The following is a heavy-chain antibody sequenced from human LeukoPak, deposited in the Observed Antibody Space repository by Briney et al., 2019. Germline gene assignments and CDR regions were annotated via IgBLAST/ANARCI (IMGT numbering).Heavy chain of an antibody. Sequence: GGTLRLPCAASGFTFSNYGMSWVRQAPGKGLEWVSGISGSDGSTYYADSVKGRFTISRDNSKNTLYLQMNSLRVEDTAVYYCARGLFLSGYLDAFDIWGQGTVVTVSS. CDR1: GFTFSNYG. CDR3: ARGLFLSGYLDAFDI. J-gene: IGHJ3*02. CDR2: ISGSDGST. D-gene: IGHD3-22*01. V-gene: IGHV3-23*01.